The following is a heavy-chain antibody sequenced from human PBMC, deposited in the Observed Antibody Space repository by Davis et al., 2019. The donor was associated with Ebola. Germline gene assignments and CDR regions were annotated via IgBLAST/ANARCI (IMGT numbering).Heavy chain of an antibody. CDR2: VYPGDSDT. J-gene: IGHJ2*01. V-gene: IGHV5-51*01. CDR1: GYSFTNYW. CDR3: ARGYWHFDL. Sequence: GESLKISCKGSGYSFTNYWIGWVRQMRGKGLEWMGIVYPGDSDTRYSPSFQGQVTISADKSISTAYLQWNSLEASDTALYYCARGYWHFDLWGRGTLVTVSS.